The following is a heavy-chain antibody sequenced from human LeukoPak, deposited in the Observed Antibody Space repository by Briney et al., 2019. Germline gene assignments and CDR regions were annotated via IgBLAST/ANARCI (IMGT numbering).Heavy chain of an antibody. CDR2: ISSSSSTI. J-gene: IGHJ4*02. Sequence: GGSLRLSCAASGFTFSSYSMNWVRQAPGKGLEWVSYISSSSSTIYYADSVKGRFTISRDNAKNSLYLQMNSLRAEDTAVYYCARHKNVDALDYWGQGTLVTVSS. V-gene: IGHV3-48*04. D-gene: IGHD3/OR15-3a*01. CDR3: ARHKNVDALDY. CDR1: GFTFSSYS.